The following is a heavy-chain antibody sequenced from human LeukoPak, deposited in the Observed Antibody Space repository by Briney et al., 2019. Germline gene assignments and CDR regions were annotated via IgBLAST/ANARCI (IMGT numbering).Heavy chain of an antibody. D-gene: IGHD2-2*01. CDR3: ATPGLGYCSSTSCQFFDY. CDR2: INPNSGGT. V-gene: IGHV1-2*02. J-gene: IGHJ4*02. CDR1: GYTFTGHY. Sequence: ASVKVSCKASGYTFTGHYMHWVRQAPGQGLEWMGWINPNSGGTNYAQKFQGRVTMTRDTSISTAYMELSRLRSDDTAVYYCATPGLGYCSSTSCQFFDYWGQGTLVTVSS.